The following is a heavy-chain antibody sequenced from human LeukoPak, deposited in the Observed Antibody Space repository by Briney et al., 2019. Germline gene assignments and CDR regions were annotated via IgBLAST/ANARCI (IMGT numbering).Heavy chain of an antibody. V-gene: IGHV3-30*18. CDR2: ISYDGNNK. CDR3: AKGDRVAARWVSGFDP. CDR1: GFTFSSYG. Sequence: GGSLRLSCAASGFTFSSYGMHWVRQAPGKGLEWVAVISYDGNNKYYADSVKGRFTISRDNSKNTLYLQMNSLRAEDTAVYYCAKGDRVAARWVSGFDPWGQGTLVTVSS. J-gene: IGHJ5*02. D-gene: IGHD6-25*01.